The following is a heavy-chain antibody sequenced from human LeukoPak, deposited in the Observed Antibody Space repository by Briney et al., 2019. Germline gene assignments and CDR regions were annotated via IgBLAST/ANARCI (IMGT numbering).Heavy chain of an antibody. CDR1: GGSTSSSSYY. D-gene: IGHD3-22*01. CDR3: ARHAYYYDSSGYLWLAAFDI. J-gene: IGHJ3*02. Sequence: SETLSLTCTVSGGSTSSSSYYWGWIRQPPGKGLEWIGSIHYSGSTYYNPSLKSRVTIFVDTSKNQFSLKLSSVTAADTAVYYCARHAYYYDSSGYLWLAAFDIWGRGTMVTVSS. V-gene: IGHV4-39*01. CDR2: IHYSGST.